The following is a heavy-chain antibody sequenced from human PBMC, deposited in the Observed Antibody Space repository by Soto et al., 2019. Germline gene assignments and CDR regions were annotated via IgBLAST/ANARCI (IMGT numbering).Heavy chain of an antibody. CDR3: AKGSDILIVITPCDY. V-gene: IGHV3-23*01. D-gene: IGHD3-22*01. CDR2: ISGSGGST. CDR1: GFTFSSYA. Sequence: LRLSCAASGFTFSSYAMSWVRQAPGKGLEWVSAISGSGGSTYYADSVKGRFTISRDNSKNTLYLQMNSLRAEDTAVYYCAKGSDILIVITPCDYWGQGTLVTVSS. J-gene: IGHJ4*02.